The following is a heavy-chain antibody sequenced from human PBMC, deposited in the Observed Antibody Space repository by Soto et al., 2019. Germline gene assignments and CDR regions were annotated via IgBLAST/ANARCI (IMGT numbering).Heavy chain of an antibody. CDR2: IIPFFGTA. D-gene: IGHD2-2*01. J-gene: IGHJ5*01. CDR1: EGIFSSYG. CDR3: ARSSLPAAINSWFDS. Sequence: QVQLVQSGAEVRKPGSSVKVSCKASEGIFSSYGISWVRQAPGQGLEWMGGIIPFFGTANYAQKFQARVTITADKSTSTAYIELSSLRSEDTAVYYCARSSLPAAINSWFDSWGQGTLVSVSS. V-gene: IGHV1-69*06.